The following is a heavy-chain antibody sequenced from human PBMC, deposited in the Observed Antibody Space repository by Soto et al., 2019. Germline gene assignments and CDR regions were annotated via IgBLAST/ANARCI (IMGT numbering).Heavy chain of an antibody. CDR2: INTNNGNT. CDR1: GYTFTSSG. V-gene: IGHV1-18*01. D-gene: IGHD1-7*01. CDR3: ARGYKWNYDFDF. Sequence: QVQLVQSGAEVMNPGASVKVSCKASGYTFTSSGISWVRQAPGQGLEWMGWINTNNGNTNFAQKFQGRVTMTTDTSTSTADREVRSLTSDDTAVYYCARGYKWNYDFDFRGQGTLVTVSS. J-gene: IGHJ4*02.